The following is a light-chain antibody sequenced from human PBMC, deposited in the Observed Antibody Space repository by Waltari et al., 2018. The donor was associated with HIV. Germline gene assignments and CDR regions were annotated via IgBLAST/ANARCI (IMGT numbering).Light chain of an antibody. CDR2: RND. J-gene: IGLJ3*02. CDR3: ATWDDSLSGWV. Sequence: QSVLTQPPSASGTPGQRVTIYCSGSTSNIGNNFIYWYQQFPGTAPKLLIYRNDQRPSGVPDRFSGSKSGTSASLAISGLRSEDEADYYCATWDDSLSGWVFSGGTKLTVL. V-gene: IGLV1-47*01. CDR1: TSNIGNNF.